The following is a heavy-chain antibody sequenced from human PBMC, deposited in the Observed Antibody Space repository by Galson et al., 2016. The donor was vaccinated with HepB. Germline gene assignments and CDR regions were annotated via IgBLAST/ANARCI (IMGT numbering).Heavy chain of an antibody. J-gene: IGHJ3*02. CDR2: IYFSGST. V-gene: IGHV4-39*07. Sequence: SETLSLTCNVSGGSIRSSSYYWAWIRQPPGKGLEWIGIIYFSGSTFYNPSLGSRVSISVDTSENQFSLKLSSVTAADTAIYYCARDQTTYGYSTHHNAFDIWGQGTMVTVSS. CDR3: ARDQTTYGYSTHHNAFDI. CDR1: GGSIRSSSYY. D-gene: IGHD3-3*01.